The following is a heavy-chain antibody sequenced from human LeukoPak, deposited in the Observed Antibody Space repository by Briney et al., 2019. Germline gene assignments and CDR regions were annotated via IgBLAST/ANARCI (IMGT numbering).Heavy chain of an antibody. Sequence: GASVKGSCKTSGGTFSSYSINWVRQAPGQGLECMGGIIPMFGTPNYAQKFQGKVRITADESTSTAYMELSSLTSGDTAVYYCTNEAEVRGLILANYWGQGTLVTVSS. V-gene: IGHV1-69*13. D-gene: IGHD3-10*01. CDR3: TNEAEVRGLILANY. CDR2: IIPMFGTP. J-gene: IGHJ4*02. CDR1: GGTFSSYS.